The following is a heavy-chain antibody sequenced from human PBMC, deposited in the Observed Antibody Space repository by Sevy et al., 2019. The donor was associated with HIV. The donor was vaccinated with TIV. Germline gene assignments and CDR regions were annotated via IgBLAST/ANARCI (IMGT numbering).Heavy chain of an antibody. CDR3: ARRTPWGYGGNVDY. CDR2: IYYSGST. Sequence: SETLSLTCTVSGGSISSSSYYWGWIRQPPGKGLEWIGSIYYSGSTYYNPSLKSRVTISVDTSKNQFSLKLSSVTAAATAVYYCARRTPWGYGGNVDYWGQGTLVTVSS. V-gene: IGHV4-39*01. D-gene: IGHD2-15*01. J-gene: IGHJ4*02. CDR1: GGSISSSSYY.